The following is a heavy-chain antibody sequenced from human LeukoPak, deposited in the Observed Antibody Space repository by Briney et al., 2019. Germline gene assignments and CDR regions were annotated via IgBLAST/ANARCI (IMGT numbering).Heavy chain of an antibody. V-gene: IGHV3-48*04. D-gene: IGHD4/OR15-4a*01. Sequence: GGSLRLSCTASRFTFSSYSMSWVRQAPGKGLEWLSYISTSGNNIYYADSVKGRFTISRDNAKNSLHLQMNSLRAEDTAVYYCARPRQGAYMDVWGKGTTVTVSS. CDR1: RFTFSSYS. CDR2: ISTSGNNI. J-gene: IGHJ6*03. CDR3: ARPRQGAYMDV.